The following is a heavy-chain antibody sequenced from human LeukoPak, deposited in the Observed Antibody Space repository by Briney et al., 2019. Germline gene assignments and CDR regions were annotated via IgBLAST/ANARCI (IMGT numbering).Heavy chain of an antibody. CDR2: ISGSGGST. CDR3: AKDGLGGGLSSIAVAGGFDY. J-gene: IGHJ4*02. V-gene: IGHV3-23*01. Sequence: GGSLRLSCAAPGFTFSSYAMSWVRQAPGKGLECVSAISGSGGSTYYADSVKGRFTISRDNSKNTLYLQMNSLRAEDTAVYYCAKDGLGGGLSSIAVAGGFDYWGQGTLVTVSS. D-gene: IGHD6-19*01. CDR1: GFTFSSYA.